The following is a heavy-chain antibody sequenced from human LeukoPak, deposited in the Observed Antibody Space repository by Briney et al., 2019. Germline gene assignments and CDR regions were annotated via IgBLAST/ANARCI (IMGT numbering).Heavy chain of an antibody. D-gene: IGHD3-10*01. CDR1: GYTFTGYY. Sequence: ASVKVSCKASGYTFTGYYMHWVRQAPGQGREWMGWINPNSGGTNYAQKFQGRVTMTRDTSISTAYMELSRLRSDDTAVYYCARRITMVRGDWFDPWGQGTLVTVSS. CDR2: INPNSGGT. CDR3: ARRITMVRGDWFDP. J-gene: IGHJ5*02. V-gene: IGHV1-2*02.